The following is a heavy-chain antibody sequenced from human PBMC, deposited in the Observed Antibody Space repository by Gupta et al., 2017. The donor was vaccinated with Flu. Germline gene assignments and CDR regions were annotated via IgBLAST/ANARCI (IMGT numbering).Heavy chain of an antibody. J-gene: IGHJ4*02. CDR2: ISGSGGST. V-gene: IGHV3-23*01. D-gene: IGHD3-3*01. CDR3: AKGSEGQANYDFWSGREDY. Sequence: GLEWVSAISGSGGSTYYADSVKGRFTISRDNSKNTLYLQMNSLRAEDTAVYYCAKGSEGQANYDFWSGREDYWGQGTLVTVSS.